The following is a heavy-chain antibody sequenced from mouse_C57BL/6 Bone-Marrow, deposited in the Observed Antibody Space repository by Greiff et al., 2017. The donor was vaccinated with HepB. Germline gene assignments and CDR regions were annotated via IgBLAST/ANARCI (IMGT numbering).Heavy chain of an antibody. CDR3: ARMDGYDWYFDV. CDR2: IWSGGST. D-gene: IGHD2-2*01. Sequence: VKVEESGPGLVQPSQSLSITCTVSGFSFTSYGVHWVRQSPGKGLEWLGVIWSGGSTDYNAAFISRLSISKDNSKSQVFFKMNSLQADDTAIYYCARMDGYDWYFDVWGTGTTVTVSS. V-gene: IGHV2-2*01. J-gene: IGHJ1*03. CDR1: GFSFTSYG.